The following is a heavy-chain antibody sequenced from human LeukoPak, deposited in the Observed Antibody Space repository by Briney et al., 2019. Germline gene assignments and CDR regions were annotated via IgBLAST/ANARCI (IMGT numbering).Heavy chain of an antibody. CDR3: ARGGYYYGSGSYSHYYYYGMDV. Sequence: GASVKVSCKASGYTFTSYGISWVRQAPGQGLEWMGWISAYNGNTNYAQKLQGRVTMTRNTSISTAYMELSSLRSEDTAVYYCARGGYYYGSGSYSHYYYYGMDVWGQGTTVTVSS. D-gene: IGHD3-10*01. CDR1: GYTFTSYG. V-gene: IGHV1-18*01. J-gene: IGHJ6*02. CDR2: ISAYNGNT.